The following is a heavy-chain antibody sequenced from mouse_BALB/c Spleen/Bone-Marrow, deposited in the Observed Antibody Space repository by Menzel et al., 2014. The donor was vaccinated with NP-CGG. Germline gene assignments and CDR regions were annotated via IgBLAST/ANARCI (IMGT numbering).Heavy chain of an antibody. CDR2: IDPANGNT. CDR3: TRWEYNAMDY. Sequence: EVQLGESGAELVKPGASVMLSCTASGFYIKDTNMHWVKLRPEQGLEWIGRIDPANGNTKYDPKFQGKATITADTSSNTAYLQLSSLTSEDTAVYYCTRWEYNAMDYWGQGTSVTVSS. V-gene: IGHV14-3*02. CDR1: GFYIKDTN. J-gene: IGHJ4*01. D-gene: IGHD4-1*01.